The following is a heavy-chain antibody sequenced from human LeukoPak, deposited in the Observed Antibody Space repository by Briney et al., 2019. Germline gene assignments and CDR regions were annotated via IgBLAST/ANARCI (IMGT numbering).Heavy chain of an antibody. CDR1: GYTFTGYY. V-gene: IGHV1-2*02. J-gene: IGHJ5*02. CDR3: ASDFYDSSGYYMS. Sequence: ASVKVSCKASGYTFTGYYMHWVRQAPGQGLEWMGWINPNSGGTNYAQKFQGRVTVTRDTSTSTVYMELSSLRSEDTAVYYCASDFYDSSGYYMSWGQGTLVTVSS. CDR2: INPNSGGT. D-gene: IGHD3-22*01.